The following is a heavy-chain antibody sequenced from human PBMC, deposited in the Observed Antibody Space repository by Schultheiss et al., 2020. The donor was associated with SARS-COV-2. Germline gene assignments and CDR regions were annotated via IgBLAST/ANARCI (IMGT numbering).Heavy chain of an antibody. Sequence: GGSLRLSCAASGFTFSSYWMHWVRQAPGKGLVWVSRINSDGSSTSYADSVKGRFTISRDNAKNTLYLQTNSLRAEDTAVYYCARAPTVVTDYYGMDVWGQGTTVTVSS. V-gene: IGHV3-74*01. D-gene: IGHD4-23*01. J-gene: IGHJ6*02. CDR3: ARAPTVVTDYYGMDV. CDR2: INSDGSST. CDR1: GFTFSSYW.